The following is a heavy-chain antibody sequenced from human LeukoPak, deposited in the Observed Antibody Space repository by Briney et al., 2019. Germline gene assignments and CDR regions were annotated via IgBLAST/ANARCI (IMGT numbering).Heavy chain of an antibody. Sequence: GGSLRLSCAASGSTFSSYSMNWVRQAQGKGLEWVSSISSSSDHIAYADSVKGRFSVSRDNAKNSLYLQVNSLRAEDTAVYYCARGVVPAAFDYWGQGTLVTVSS. D-gene: IGHD2-15*01. V-gene: IGHV3-21*01. CDR2: ISSSSDHI. CDR1: GSTFSSYS. CDR3: ARGVVPAAFDY. J-gene: IGHJ4*02.